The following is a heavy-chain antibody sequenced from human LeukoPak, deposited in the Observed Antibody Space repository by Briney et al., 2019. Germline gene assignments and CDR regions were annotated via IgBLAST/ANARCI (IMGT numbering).Heavy chain of an antibody. J-gene: IGHJ4*02. Sequence: PSETLSLTCTVSGGSVSSGSYYWSWIRQPPGKGLEWIGYIYYSGSANYNPSLKSRVTISVDTSKNQFSLKMSSVTAADTAVYYCARDALLLGAAMVHYFDYWGQGTLVTVSS. CDR2: IYYSGSA. CDR1: GGSVSSGSYY. D-gene: IGHD5-18*01. CDR3: ARDALLLGAAMVHYFDY. V-gene: IGHV4-61*01.